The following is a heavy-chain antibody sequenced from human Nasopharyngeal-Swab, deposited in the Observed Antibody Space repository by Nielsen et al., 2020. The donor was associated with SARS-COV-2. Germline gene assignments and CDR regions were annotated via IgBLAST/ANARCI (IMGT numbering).Heavy chain of an antibody. Sequence: GGSLRPSCAASGFTFSSYGMHWVRQAPGKGLEWVAFIRYDGSNKYYADSVKGRFTIPRDNSKNTLYLQMNSLRAEDTAVYYCAKDIRYSSSWYYYMDVWGKGTTVTVSS. D-gene: IGHD6-13*01. V-gene: IGHV3-30*02. J-gene: IGHJ6*03. CDR2: IRYDGSNK. CDR1: GFTFSSYG. CDR3: AKDIRYSSSWYYYMDV.